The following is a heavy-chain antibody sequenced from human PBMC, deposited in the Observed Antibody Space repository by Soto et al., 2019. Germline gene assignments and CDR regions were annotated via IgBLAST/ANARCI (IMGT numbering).Heavy chain of an antibody. V-gene: IGHV4-31*11. CDR3: ARDGYDYGYFDY. D-gene: IGHD4-17*01. CDR1: GGAMYIGGYY. J-gene: IGHJ4*02. CDR2: IYYSGCT. Sequence: PSESLSLTCAVSGGAMYIGGYYLTWIRQHPGRGLEWIGYIYYSGCTYYNPSLKSRVTISVDTSKNQFSLKLSSVTAAATAVYYCARDGYDYGYFDYWGQGTLVTVSS.